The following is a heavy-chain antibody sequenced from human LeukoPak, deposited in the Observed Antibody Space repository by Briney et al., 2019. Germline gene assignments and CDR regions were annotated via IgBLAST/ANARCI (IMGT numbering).Heavy chain of an antibody. V-gene: IGHV3-53*01. J-gene: IGHJ4*02. D-gene: IGHD4-17*01. CDR1: GFTVSSNS. CDR3: ARRAGEYSHPYDY. Sequence: GSLRLSCTVSGFTVSSNSMGWVRQAPGKGLEWVSFIYSGGNTHYSDSVKGRFTISRDNSKNTLYLQMNSLRADDTAVYYCARRAGEYSHPYDYWGQGTLVTVSS. CDR2: IYSGGNT.